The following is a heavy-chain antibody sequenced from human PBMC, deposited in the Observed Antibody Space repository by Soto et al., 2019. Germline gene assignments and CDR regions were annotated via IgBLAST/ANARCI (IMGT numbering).Heavy chain of an antibody. V-gene: IGHV4-31*03. CDR2: IYYSGST. J-gene: IGHJ6*03. D-gene: IGHD3-16*02. Sequence: SETLSLTCTVSGGSISSGGYYWSWIRQHPGKGLEWIGYIYYSGSTYYNPSLKNRVTISVDTSKNLFSLKLSSVTAADTAVYFCVRRSWGELSLTYYYYYMDVWGKGTTVTVSS. CDR1: GGSISSGGYY. CDR3: VRRSWGELSLTYYYYYMDV.